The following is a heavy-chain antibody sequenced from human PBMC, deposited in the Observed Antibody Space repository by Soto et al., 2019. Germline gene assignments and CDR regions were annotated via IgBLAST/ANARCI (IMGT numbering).Heavy chain of an antibody. D-gene: IGHD2-2*01. Sequence: GGSLRLSCAASGSFRNYDMHWVRQATGKGLEWVSGIGTAGDPYYSGSVKGRFTISRENAKNSLYLQMNSLRAGDTAVYYCVRGAVPAATNYGMDVWGQGTTVTVSS. CDR3: VRGAVPAATNYGMDV. CDR1: GSFRNYD. V-gene: IGHV3-13*05. J-gene: IGHJ6*02. CDR2: IGTAGDP.